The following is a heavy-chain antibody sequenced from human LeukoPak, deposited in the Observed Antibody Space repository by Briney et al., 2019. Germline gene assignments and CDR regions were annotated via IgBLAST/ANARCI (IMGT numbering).Heavy chain of an antibody. CDR1: GGSISSYY. J-gene: IGHJ4*02. Sequence: KASETLSLTCTVSGGSISSYYWSWIRQPPGKGLEWIGEINHSGSTNYNPSLKSRVTISVDTSKNQFSLKLSSVTAADTAVYYCARGRPRGSYYGYWGQGTLVTVSS. V-gene: IGHV4-34*01. CDR2: INHSGST. D-gene: IGHD1-26*01. CDR3: ARGRPRGSYYGY.